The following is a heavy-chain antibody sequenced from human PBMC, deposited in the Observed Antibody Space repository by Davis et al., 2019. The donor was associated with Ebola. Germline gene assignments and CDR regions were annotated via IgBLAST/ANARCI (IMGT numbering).Heavy chain of an antibody. CDR2: MNPNSGNT. J-gene: IGHJ5*02. V-gene: IGHV1-8*01. CDR3: ARRCGFAYRPCVWFDP. CDR1: GYTFTSYD. Sequence: ASVKVSCKASGYTFTSYDINWVRQATGQGLEWMGWMNPNSGNTGYAQKFQGRVTMTRNTSISTAYMELSSLRSEDTAVYYCARRCGFAYRPCVWFDPRGQGTLVTVSS. D-gene: IGHD3-10*01.